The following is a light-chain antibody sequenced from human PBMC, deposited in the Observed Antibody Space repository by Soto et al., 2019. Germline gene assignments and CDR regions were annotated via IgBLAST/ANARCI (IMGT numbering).Light chain of an antibody. J-gene: IGLJ1*01. CDR3: QSYDSSLSGFYV. Sequence: QAVGTQPPSGSWAPGQRVTISCTGSSSNIGAGYDVHWYQQLPGTAPKLLIYGNSNRPSGVPDRFSGSKSGTSASLAITGLQAEDEADDYCQSYDSSLSGFYVFGTGTKLTVL. CDR2: GNS. V-gene: IGLV1-40*01. CDR1: SSNIGAGYD.